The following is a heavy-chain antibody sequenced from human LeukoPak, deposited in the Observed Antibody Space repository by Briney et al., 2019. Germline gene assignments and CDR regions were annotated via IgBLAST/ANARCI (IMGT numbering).Heavy chain of an antibody. D-gene: IGHD2-2*01. V-gene: IGHV4-61*08. CDR2: IYYSGST. Sequence: SQTLSLTCTVSGGSISSGDSYWSWIRQPPGKGLEWIGYIYYSGSTNYNPSLKSRVTISVDTSKNQFSLRLSSVTAADTAVYYCARDHCSSTSCYSSYYYMDVWGRGTTVTVSS. CDR1: GGSISSGDSY. CDR3: ARDHCSSTSCYSSYYYMDV. J-gene: IGHJ6*03.